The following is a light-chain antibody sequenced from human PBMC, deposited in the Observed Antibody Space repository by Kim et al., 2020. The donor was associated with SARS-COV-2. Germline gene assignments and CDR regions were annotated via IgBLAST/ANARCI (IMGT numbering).Light chain of an antibody. J-gene: IGKJ1*01. V-gene: IGKV1-27*01. CDR3: HRHNDALRT. CDR2: GAS. CDR1: QGISTF. Sequence: DIQMTQSPSSLSASVGDRVTITCRASQGISTFLAWYQHKPGKVPKLLIYGASTLQPGVPSRFSGSGSVTDFTLTINSLQPEDVATYYCHRHNDALRTFGQGTKVDIK.